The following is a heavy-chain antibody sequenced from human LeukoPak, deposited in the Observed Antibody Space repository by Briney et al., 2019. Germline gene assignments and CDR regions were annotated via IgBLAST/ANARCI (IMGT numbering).Heavy chain of an antibody. J-gene: IGHJ4*02. CDR3: ARGSGSSRTYYFDY. V-gene: IGHV3-72*01. D-gene: IGHD3-10*01. Sequence: PGGSLRLSCAASGFTFSDRYMDWVRQAPGKGLEWVGRTRNKANSYTTEYAASVKGRFTISRDDSKNSLYLQMNSLKTEDKAVYYCARGSGSSRTYYFDYWGQGTLVTVS. CDR1: GFTFSDRY. CDR2: TRNKANSYTT.